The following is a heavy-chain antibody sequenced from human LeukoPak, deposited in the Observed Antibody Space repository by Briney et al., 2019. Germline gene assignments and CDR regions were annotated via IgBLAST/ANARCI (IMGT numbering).Heavy chain of an antibody. J-gene: IGHJ4*02. CDR2: IYYSGST. D-gene: IGHD3-10*01. CDR3: ARSGITMVRGDFDY. CDR1: GGSISSSSYY. V-gene: IGHV4-39*07. Sequence: SETLSLTCTVSGGSISSSSYYWGWIRQPPGKGLEWIGSIYYSGSTYYNPSLKSRVTISVDTSKNQFSLKLSSVTAADTAVYYCARSGITMVRGDFDYWGQGTLVTVSS.